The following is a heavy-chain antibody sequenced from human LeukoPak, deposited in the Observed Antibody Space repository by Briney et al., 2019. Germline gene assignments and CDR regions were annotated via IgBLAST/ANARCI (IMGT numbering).Heavy chain of an antibody. J-gene: IGHJ1*01. D-gene: IGHD6-6*01. V-gene: IGHV3-11*01. CDR1: GFTFTDYF. CDR3: ARSSDSSSLQYFQH. CDR2: ISIRGSTI. Sequence: GGSLRLSCAASGFTFTDYFMNWIRQAPGKGLEWVSSISIRGSTIYYADSVKGRFTISRDNAKNSLYLQMNSLRAEDTAVYYCARSSDSSSLQYFQHWGQGTLVTVSS.